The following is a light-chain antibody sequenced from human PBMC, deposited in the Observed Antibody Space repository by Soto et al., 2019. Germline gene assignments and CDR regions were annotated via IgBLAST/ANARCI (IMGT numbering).Light chain of an antibody. V-gene: IGKV1-5*03. CDR2: KAS. CDR1: QTISSW. Sequence: DIQMAQSPSTRSGSVADTRTLPSPASQTISSWVAWYQQKPGKAPKXXIYKASTLKSGVPSRFRGSGSGTEFTLTISSLQPDDFATYYCQHYNSYSEAFGQGTKVDIK. CDR3: QHYNSYSEA. J-gene: IGKJ1*01.